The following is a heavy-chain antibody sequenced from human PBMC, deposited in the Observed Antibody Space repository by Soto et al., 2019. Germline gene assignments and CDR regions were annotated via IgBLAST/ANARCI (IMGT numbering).Heavy chain of an antibody. CDR3: ASIAVAGTPDAFDI. CDR2: MNPNSGNT. D-gene: IGHD6-19*01. CDR1: GYTFTSYD. V-gene: IGHV1-8*01. Sequence: ASVKVSCKASGYTFTSYDINWVRQATGQGLEWMGWMNPNSGNTGYAQKFQGRVTMTRNTSISTAYMELSSLRSEDTAVYYCASIAVAGTPDAFDIWGQGTMVTVSS. J-gene: IGHJ3*02.